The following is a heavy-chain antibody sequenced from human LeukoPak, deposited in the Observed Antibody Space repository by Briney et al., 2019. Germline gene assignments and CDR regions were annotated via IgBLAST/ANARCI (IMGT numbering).Heavy chain of an antibody. V-gene: IGHV4-59*08. Sequence: SETLSLTCTVSIGSITNYYWNWIRQPPGKGLEWIGFVYYSGSTNNNPSLKSRVTISVDTSKSQFSLKLKSVTAADTAVYYCAGTHDSSGFYYGAFDLWGQGTTVSVSS. CDR2: VYYSGST. CDR1: IGSITNYY. D-gene: IGHD6-19*01. J-gene: IGHJ3*01. CDR3: AGTHDSSGFYYGAFDL.